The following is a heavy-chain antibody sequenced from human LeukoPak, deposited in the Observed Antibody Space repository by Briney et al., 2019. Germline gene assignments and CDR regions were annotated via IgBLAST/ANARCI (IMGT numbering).Heavy chain of an antibody. Sequence: PSETLSLTCTVSGVSITSATYYWGWIRQPPGKGLEWIGNIYYAGGTFDNPSLKSRVTISVDTSKNQFSLKLSSVTAADTAVYYCARVNYGDYAPFFDYWGQGTLVTVSS. CDR2: IYYAGGT. J-gene: IGHJ4*02. D-gene: IGHD4-17*01. CDR1: GVSITSATYY. CDR3: ARVNYGDYAPFFDY. V-gene: IGHV4-39*07.